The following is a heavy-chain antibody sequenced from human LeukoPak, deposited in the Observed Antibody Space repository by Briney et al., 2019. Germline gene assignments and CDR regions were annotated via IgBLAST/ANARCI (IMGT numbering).Heavy chain of an antibody. Sequence: ASVTVSCKGSGYTFTDYYIHWVRQAPGQGLEWMGWVGPKTGTTNCAQSFQGRVTMTRDTSITTAYMEMTRLTSDDTAVYYCARVSGYGEPYFNLWGQGTLLTVSS. CDR1: GYTFTDYY. CDR2: VGPKTGTT. CDR3: ARVSGYGEPYFNL. V-gene: IGHV1-2*02. J-gene: IGHJ4*02. D-gene: IGHD4-17*01.